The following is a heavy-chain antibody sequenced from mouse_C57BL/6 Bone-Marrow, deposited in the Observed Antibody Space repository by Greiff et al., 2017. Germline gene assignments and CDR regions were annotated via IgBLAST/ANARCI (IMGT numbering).Heavy chain of an antibody. CDR3: AIPIYYYGSSPDD. CDR1: GFTFSDYG. V-gene: IGHV5-17*01. CDR2: ISSGSSTT. J-gene: IGHJ2*01. Sequence: EVQRVESGGGLVKPGGSLKLSCAASGFTFSDYGMHWVRQAPEKGLEWVAYISSGSSTTYYADTVTGRFTISRDNAKYTLFLQLTSLRSEDTALYYCAIPIYYYGSSPDDWGQGTTLTVSS. D-gene: IGHD1-1*01.